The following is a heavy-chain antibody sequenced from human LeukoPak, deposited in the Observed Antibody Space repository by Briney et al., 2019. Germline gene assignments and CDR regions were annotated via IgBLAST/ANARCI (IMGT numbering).Heavy chain of an antibody. CDR2: RYYRSKWYN. CDR1: GDSVSSNSAA. CDR3: AASSGYYTGPRY. Sequence: SQTLSLTCAISGDSVSSNSAAWNWIRQSPSRGLEWLGRRYYRSKWYNDHAVSVKSRITINPDTSKNQFSLQLNSVTPEDTAVYYCAASSGYYTGPRYWGQGTLVTVSS. V-gene: IGHV6-1*01. J-gene: IGHJ4*02. D-gene: IGHD3-3*01.